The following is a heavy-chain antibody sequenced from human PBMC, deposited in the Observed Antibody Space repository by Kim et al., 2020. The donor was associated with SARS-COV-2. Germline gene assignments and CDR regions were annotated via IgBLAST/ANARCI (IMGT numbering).Heavy chain of an antibody. V-gene: IGHV3-23*01. CDR2: ISDSGGST. J-gene: IGHJ4*02. D-gene: IGHD2-15*01. CDR3: AKDPCSGGSCYYDY. Sequence: GGSQRLSCAASGFTFSSYAMSWVRQAPGKGLEWVSGISDSGGSTYYADSVKGRFTISRDNSKNTLYLQMGSLRAEDTAIYYCAKDPCSGGSCYYDYWGQGTLVTVSS. CDR1: GFTFSSYA.